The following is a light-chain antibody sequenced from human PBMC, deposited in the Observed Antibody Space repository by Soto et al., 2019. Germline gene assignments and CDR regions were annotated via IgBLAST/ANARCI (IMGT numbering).Light chain of an antibody. V-gene: IGLV2-14*03. CDR2: DVS. Sequence: QSALTQPASVSGSPGQSITISCTGTNSDVGGYTYVSWYQQHPGKAPKLMIYDVSNRPSGVSNRFSGSKSGNTASLTISGLQADDEADYHCSSYTSSSTPYVFGTGTKLTVL. CDR3: SSYTSSSTPYV. CDR1: NSDVGGYTY. J-gene: IGLJ1*01.